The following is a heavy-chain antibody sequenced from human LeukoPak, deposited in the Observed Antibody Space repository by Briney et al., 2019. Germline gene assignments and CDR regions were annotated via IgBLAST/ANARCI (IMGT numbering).Heavy chain of an antibody. CDR3: ASPYRPIAVRPLGFSAPEVDV. CDR2: INHGGST. D-gene: IGHD6-6*01. CDR1: GVSISSSDYY. V-gene: IGHV4-39*01. Sequence: SETLSLTCTVSGVSISSSDYYWGWIRQPPGKGLEWIGEINHGGSTNYNPSLKSRVSISIDTSKNQFSLKLSSVTAADTAVYYCASPYRPIAVRPLGFSAPEVDVWGQGTTVTVSS. J-gene: IGHJ6*02.